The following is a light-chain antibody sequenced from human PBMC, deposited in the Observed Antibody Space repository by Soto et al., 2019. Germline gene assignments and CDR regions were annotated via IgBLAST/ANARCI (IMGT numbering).Light chain of an antibody. Sequence: IVLTQSPGTLSLSPGERATLSCRASQSISSSYLAWYQQKPGQAPRLLIYGASNRATGIPARISGSWSGTDVTLTISRLESEDFAVYYCQQYETSLKTFGQGTEVE. CDR2: GAS. J-gene: IGKJ1*01. CDR1: QSISSSY. CDR3: QQYETSLKT. V-gene: IGKV3-20*01.